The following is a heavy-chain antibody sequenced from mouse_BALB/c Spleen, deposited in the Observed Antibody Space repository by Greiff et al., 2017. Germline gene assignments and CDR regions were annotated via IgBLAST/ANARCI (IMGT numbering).Heavy chain of an antibody. D-gene: IGHD2-3*01. CDR1: GFTFSSYA. CDR3: ARGGYDGYYSWFAY. V-gene: IGHV5-6-5*01. J-gene: IGHJ3*01. CDR2: ISSGGST. Sequence: EVQGVESGGGLVKPGGSLKLSCAASGFTFSSYAMSWVRQTPEKRLEWVASISSGGSTYYPDSVKGRFTISRDNARNILYLQMSSLRSEDTAMYYCARGGYDGYYSWFAYWGQGTLVTVSA.